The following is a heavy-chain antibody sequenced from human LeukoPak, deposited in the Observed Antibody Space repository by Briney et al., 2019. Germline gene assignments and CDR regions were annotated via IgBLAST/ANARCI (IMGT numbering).Heavy chain of an antibody. CDR1: GDTFTTYD. D-gene: IGHD1-26*01. CDR2: LNPNSGNT. J-gene: IGHJ4*02. CDR3: ARSTMGARRKYDY. Sequence: ASVKVSCKASGDTFTTYDVNWVRQATGQGLEWMGWLNPNSGNTGYVQKSQGRVTMTMNTSISTAYMELTSLTSEDTAVYYCARSTMGARRKYDYWGQGTLVTVSS. V-gene: IGHV1-8*01.